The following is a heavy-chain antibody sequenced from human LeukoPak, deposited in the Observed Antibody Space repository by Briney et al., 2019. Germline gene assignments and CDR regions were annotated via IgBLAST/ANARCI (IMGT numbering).Heavy chain of an antibody. CDR3: AREGTVTLDY. J-gene: IGHJ4*02. Sequence: GGSLRLSCAASGFTFSSHNMKWVRQAPGKGLECVSSISISSDFIYYADSVAGRFTVSRDNAKNSLYLQMNSLRAEDTAMYYCAREGTVTLDYWGQGILVTVSS. D-gene: IGHD4-17*01. CDR2: ISISSDFI. CDR1: GFTFSSHN. V-gene: IGHV3-21*01.